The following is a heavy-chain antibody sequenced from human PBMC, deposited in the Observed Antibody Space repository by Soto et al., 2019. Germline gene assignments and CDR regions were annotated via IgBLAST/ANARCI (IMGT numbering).Heavy chain of an antibody. CDR2: IYYSGST. V-gene: IGHV4-30-4*01. CDR1: GGSISSGDYY. Sequence: SETLSLTCTVSGGSISSGDYYWSWIRQPPGKGLEWIGYIYYSGSTYYNPPLKSRVTISVDTSKNQFSLKLSSVTAADTAVYYWAREEAIVLVPAARGWFDPWGQGTLVTVS. CDR3: AREEAIVLVPAARGWFDP. J-gene: IGHJ5*02. D-gene: IGHD2-2*01.